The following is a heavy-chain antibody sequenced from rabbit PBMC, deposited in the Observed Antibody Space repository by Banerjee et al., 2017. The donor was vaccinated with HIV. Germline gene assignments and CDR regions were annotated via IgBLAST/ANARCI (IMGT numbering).Heavy chain of an antibody. D-gene: IGHD4-1*01. CDR1: GVDFSSNG. V-gene: IGHV1S45*01. CDR2: IYGGSTGT. J-gene: IGHJ4*01. CDR3: ARDLAGVIGWNFGL. Sequence: QEQLVESGGDLVQPEGSLTLTCKASGVDFSSNGMCWVRQAPGKGLEWIACIYGGSTGTYYASWAKGRFTISKASSTTMTLQMTSLTAADTATYFCARDLAGVIGWNFGLWGPGTLVTVS.